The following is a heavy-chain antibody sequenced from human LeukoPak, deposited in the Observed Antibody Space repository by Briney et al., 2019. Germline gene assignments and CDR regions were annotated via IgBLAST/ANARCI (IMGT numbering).Heavy chain of an antibody. CDR2: MNPNSGNT. CDR1: GYTFTSYD. Sequence: GASVKVSCKASGYTFTSYDIIWVRQATGQGLEWMGWMNPNSGNTGYAQKFQGRVTMTRNTSISTAYMELSSLRSEDTAVYYCARAHCSSTSCYRWGYYYYMDVWGKGTTVTVSS. V-gene: IGHV1-8*01. J-gene: IGHJ6*03. D-gene: IGHD2-2*02. CDR3: ARAHCSSTSCYRWGYYYYMDV.